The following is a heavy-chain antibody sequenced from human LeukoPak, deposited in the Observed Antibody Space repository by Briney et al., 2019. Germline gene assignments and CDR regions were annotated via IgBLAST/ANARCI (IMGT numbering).Heavy chain of an antibody. V-gene: IGHV4-34*01. J-gene: IGHJ4*02. CDR3: ARLSSSIAAAGTENSAVVYFDY. CDR2: INHSGST. D-gene: IGHD6-13*01. Sequence: SETLSLTCAVYGGSFSGYYWSWIRQPPGKGLEWIGEINHSGSTNYNPSLKSRVTISVDTSKNQFSLKLSSVTAADTAVYYCARLSSSIAAAGTENSAVVYFDYWGQGTLVTVSS. CDR1: GGSFSGYY.